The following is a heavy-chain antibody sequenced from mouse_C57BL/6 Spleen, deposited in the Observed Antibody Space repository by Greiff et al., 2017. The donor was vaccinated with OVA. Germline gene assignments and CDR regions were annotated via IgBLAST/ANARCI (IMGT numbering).Heavy chain of an antibody. V-gene: IGHV5-16*01. D-gene: IGHD1-1*01. CDR2: INYDGSST. CDR3: AREGSNWYFDV. J-gene: IGHJ1*03. CDR1: GFTFRDYY. Sequence: EVKLVESEGGLVQPGRSMKLSCTASGFTFRDYYMAWVRQVPEKGLEWVANINYDGSSTYYLDSLKSRFIISRDNAKNILYLQMSSLKSEDTATYYCAREGSNWYFDVWGTGTTVTVSS.